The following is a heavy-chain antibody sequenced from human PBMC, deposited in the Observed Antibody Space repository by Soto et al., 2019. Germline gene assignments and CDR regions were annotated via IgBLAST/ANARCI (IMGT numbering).Heavy chain of an antibody. V-gene: IGHV1-2*02. CDR3: ARGPRTQLCLPFAH. Sequence: APVKVSCKASGYTFSDYHLHWVRKATGQGLEWMGWISPNSGATEYAPKFQGRVTMTTDTSISTAFLKLASLRPDDTAIYYCARGPRTQLCLPFAHWGQGTLVTVSS. J-gene: IGHJ1*01. D-gene: IGHD2-21*01. CDR2: ISPNSGAT. CDR1: GYTFSDYH.